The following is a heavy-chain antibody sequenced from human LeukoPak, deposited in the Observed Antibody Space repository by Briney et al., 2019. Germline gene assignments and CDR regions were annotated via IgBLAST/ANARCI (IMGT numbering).Heavy chain of an antibody. CDR3: ARLSLTVTQH. J-gene: IGHJ4*02. CDR1: GFTFSSYA. Sequence: PGGSLRLSCAASGFTFSSYAMSWVRQAPGKGLEWVAVISYDGSNKYYADSVKGRFTISRDNSKNTLYLQMNSLRAEDTAVYYCARLSLTVTQHWGQGTLVTVSS. D-gene: IGHD4-17*01. V-gene: IGHV3-30-3*01. CDR2: ISYDGSNK.